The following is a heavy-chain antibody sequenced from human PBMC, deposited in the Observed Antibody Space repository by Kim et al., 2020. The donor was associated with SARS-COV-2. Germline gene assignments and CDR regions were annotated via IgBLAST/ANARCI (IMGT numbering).Heavy chain of an antibody. D-gene: IGHD2-21*02. CDR3: ARWPAVSDCFWFDP. V-gene: IGHV4-4*02. CDR1: GGSISSTSW. CDR2: IHHSGNT. J-gene: IGHJ5*02. Sequence: SETLSLTCAVSGGSISSTSWWNWVRQPPGMGLEWIGEIHHSGNTNYNPSLKSRTITSINTSKNHFSLHLSSVTAADTAVYYCARWPAVSDCFWFDPWGQG.